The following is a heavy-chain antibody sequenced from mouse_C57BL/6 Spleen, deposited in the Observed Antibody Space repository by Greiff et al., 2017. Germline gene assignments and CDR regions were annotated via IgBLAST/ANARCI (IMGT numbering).Heavy chain of an antibody. D-gene: IGHD2-3*01. J-gene: IGHJ3*01. CDR3: ARDGYYDAS. V-gene: IGHV3-6*01. CDR1: GYSITSGYY. Sequence: EVQLQESGPGLVKPSQSLSLTCSVTGYSITSGYYWNWIRQFPGNKLEWMGYISYDGSNNYNPSLKNRISITRDTSKNQFFLKLNSVTTEDTATYYCARDGYYDASWAQGTLVTVSA. CDR2: ISYDGSN.